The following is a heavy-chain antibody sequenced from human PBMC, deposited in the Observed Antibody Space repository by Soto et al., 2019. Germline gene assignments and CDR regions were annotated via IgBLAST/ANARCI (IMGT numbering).Heavy chain of an antibody. CDR3: ARDMSTSSHCDAFDL. Sequence: EEQLVESGGGLVQPGGSLRLSCAASGFIFNTYYMHWVRQAPRKGLVWVSRVNTDGSDTTYADSVKGRFAVSRDNAKNTLNLQMNSLRVDDTAVYYCARDMSTSSHCDAFDLWGHGTLVTVSS. D-gene: IGHD6-6*01. J-gene: IGHJ3*01. CDR2: VNTDGSDT. CDR1: GFIFNTYY. V-gene: IGHV3-74*01.